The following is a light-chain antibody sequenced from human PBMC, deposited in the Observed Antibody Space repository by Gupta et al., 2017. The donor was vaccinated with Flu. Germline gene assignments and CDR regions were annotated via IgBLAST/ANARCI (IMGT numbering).Light chain of an antibody. CDR2: EVS. V-gene: IGLV2-14*01. CDR3: SSDTSSSTLLWV. CDR1: SSDVGGYNY. J-gene: IGLJ3*02. Sequence: QSALTQPASLSGSPAQPINISSTGTSSDVGGYNYVTWYQQHPGKAPKLMIYEVSKRPSGVSTRRSGSKSANTAALTISGLQAEDEADYYCSSDTSSSTLLWVFGGGTKLTVL.